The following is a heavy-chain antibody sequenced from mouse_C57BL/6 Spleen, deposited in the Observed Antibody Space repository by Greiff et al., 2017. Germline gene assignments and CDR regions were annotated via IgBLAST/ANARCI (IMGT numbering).Heavy chain of an antibody. CDR2: IYPGSGST. Sequence: QVQLQQSGAELMKPGASVKLSCKASGYTFTGYWIEWVKQRPGQGLEWIGEIYPGSGSTNYNEKFKGKATLTADTSSSTAYMQLSSLTTEDSAVYYCARREYGSGYAFDYWGQGTTVTVSA. D-gene: IGHD1-1*01. V-gene: IGHV1-9*01. CDR3: ARREYGSGYAFDY. CDR1: GYTFTGYW. J-gene: IGHJ3*01.